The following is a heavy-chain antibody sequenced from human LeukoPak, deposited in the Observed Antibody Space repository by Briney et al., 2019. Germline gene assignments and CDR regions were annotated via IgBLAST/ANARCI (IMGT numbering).Heavy chain of an antibody. V-gene: IGHV4-31*03. CDR1: GGSISSGGYY. D-gene: IGHD2-21*01. CDR3: ARAYVHRIVYYYYMDV. Sequence: SETLSLTCTVSGGSISSGGYYWSWIRQHPGKGLEWIGYIYYSGSTYYNPSLKSRVTISVDTFKNQFSLKLSSVTAADTAVYYCARAYVHRIVYYYYMDVWGKGTTVTVSS. CDR2: IYYSGST. J-gene: IGHJ6*03.